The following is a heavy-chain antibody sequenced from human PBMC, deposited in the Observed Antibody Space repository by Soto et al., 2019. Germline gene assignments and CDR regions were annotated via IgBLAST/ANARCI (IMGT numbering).Heavy chain of an antibody. J-gene: IGHJ4*02. D-gene: IGHD2-15*01. CDR2: IDWNDDK. Sequence: GPTLVNPTQPLTLTCTFSGFSLSTICLCFSLILHPPGKALECLALIDWNDDKYYSTAVKTRLTVSKDTSKNQVFLTMSNMEPVDTATYFCARIPDGRRGGTSDYFEYWGQGTLVTVSS. CDR1: GFSLSTICLC. V-gene: IGHV2-70*13. CDR3: ARIPDGRRGGTSDYFEY.